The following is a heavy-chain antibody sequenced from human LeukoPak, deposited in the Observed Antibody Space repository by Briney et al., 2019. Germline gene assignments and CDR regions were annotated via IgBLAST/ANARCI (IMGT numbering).Heavy chain of an antibody. CDR3: ARDCSSTSCYWWGFDY. Sequence: SETLSLTCTVSGGSISSYYWSWIRQPAGKGLEWIGRIYTSGSTNYNPSLKSRVTMSVDTSKNQFSLKPSSVTAADTAVYYCARDCSSTSCYWWGFDYWGQGTLVTVSS. V-gene: IGHV4-4*07. D-gene: IGHD2-2*01. J-gene: IGHJ4*02. CDR1: GGSISSYY. CDR2: IYTSGST.